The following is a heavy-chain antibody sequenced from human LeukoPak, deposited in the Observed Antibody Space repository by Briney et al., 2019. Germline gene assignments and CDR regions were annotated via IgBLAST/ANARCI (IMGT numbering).Heavy chain of an antibody. V-gene: IGHV3-21*01. CDR2: ISSSSSVI. CDR1: GFTFSSYS. D-gene: IGHD3-16*01. J-gene: IGHJ3*02. CDR3: ARGGSGATRDDTFDI. Sequence: GESLRLSCAASGFTFSSYSINWVRQAPGRGLEGVPPISSSSSVIFYSDSVKGRFTISRDNAKNSLYLQMNSLRAEDTAVYYCARGGSGATRDDTFDIWGQGTMVTVSS.